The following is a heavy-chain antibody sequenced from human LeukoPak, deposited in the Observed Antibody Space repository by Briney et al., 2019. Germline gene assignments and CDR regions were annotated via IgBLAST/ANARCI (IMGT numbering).Heavy chain of an antibody. CDR2: ISSSSSTI. CDR3: ARSPGGLIAAASDY. V-gene: IGHV3-48*04. CDR1: GFTFSSYS. Sequence: GGSLRLSCAASGFTFSSYSMNWVRQAPGKGLEWVSYISSSSSTIYYADSVKGRFTISRDNAKNSLYLQMNSLRAEDTAVYYCARSPGGLIAAASDYWGQGTLVTVSS. J-gene: IGHJ4*02. D-gene: IGHD6-13*01.